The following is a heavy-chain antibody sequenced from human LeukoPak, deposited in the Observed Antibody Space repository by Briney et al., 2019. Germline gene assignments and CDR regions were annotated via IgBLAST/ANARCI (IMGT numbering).Heavy chain of an antibody. J-gene: IGHJ4*02. Sequence: ASVKVSCKASGYTFTGYYMHWVRQAPGQGHEWMGWVNPNSGGTNYAQKFQGRVTMTRDTSISTAYMELSRLRSDDTAVYYCARKASAYYDFWSGFSPFDYWGQGTLVTVSS. CDR2: VNPNSGGT. V-gene: IGHV1-2*02. CDR3: ARKASAYYDFWSGFSPFDY. CDR1: GYTFTGYY. D-gene: IGHD3-3*01.